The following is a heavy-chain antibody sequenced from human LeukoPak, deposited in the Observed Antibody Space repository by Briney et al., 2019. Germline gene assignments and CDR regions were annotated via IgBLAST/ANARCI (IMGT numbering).Heavy chain of an antibody. CDR3: ARSLHGGYFDY. Sequence: SETLSLTCTVSGGSISSGGYYWSWIRQHPGKGLEWIGYIYYSGSTYYNPSLKSRVTISVDTSKNQSSLKLSSVTAADTAVYYCARSLHGGYFDYWGQGTLVTVSS. CDR1: GGSISSGGYY. CDR2: IYYSGST. V-gene: IGHV4-31*03. D-gene: IGHD3-16*02. J-gene: IGHJ4*02.